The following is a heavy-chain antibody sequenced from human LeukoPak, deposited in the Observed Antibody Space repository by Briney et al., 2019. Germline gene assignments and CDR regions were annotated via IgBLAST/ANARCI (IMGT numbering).Heavy chain of an antibody. V-gene: IGHV3-11*01. CDR2: ISNSGFTT. D-gene: IGHD4/OR15-4a*01. Sequence: GGSLRLSCAASGFTLGDYYVRWIRQAPGKGLEWVAFISNSGFTTYYADSVKGRFTVSRDNAKDSVSLQMHSLRAEDTARYYCAREDSGGNSFDYWGQGAQVTVS. CDR3: AREDSGGNSFDY. CDR1: GFTLGDYY. J-gene: IGHJ4*02.